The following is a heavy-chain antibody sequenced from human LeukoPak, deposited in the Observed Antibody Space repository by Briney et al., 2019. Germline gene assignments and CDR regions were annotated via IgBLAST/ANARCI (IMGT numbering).Heavy chain of an antibody. D-gene: IGHD3-22*01. CDR1: GFTFSGSA. CDR3: AKVGSDSHRGFDY. J-gene: IGHJ4*02. CDR2: IRSKANSYAT. V-gene: IGHV3-73*01. Sequence: GGSLKLSCAASGFTFSGSAMHWVRQASGKGLEWVGRIRSKANSYATAYAASVKGRFTISRDDSKNTAYLQMNSLKTEDTAVYYCAKVGSDSHRGFDYWGQGTLVTVSS.